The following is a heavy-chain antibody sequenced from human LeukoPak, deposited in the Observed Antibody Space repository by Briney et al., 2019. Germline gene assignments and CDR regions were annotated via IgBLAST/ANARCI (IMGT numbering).Heavy chain of an antibody. Sequence: SVKVSCKASGGTFSSYAISWVRQAPGQGLEWMGGIIPIFGTADYAQKFQGRVTITADESTSTAYMELSSLRSEDTAVYYCASSSLASGYDSPTLFDYWGQGTLVTVSS. CDR1: GGTFSSYA. J-gene: IGHJ4*02. V-gene: IGHV1-69*13. CDR3: ASSSLASGYDSPTLFDY. CDR2: IIPIFGTA. D-gene: IGHD5-12*01.